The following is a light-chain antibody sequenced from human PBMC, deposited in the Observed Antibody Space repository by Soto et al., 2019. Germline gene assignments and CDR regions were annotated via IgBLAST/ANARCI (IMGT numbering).Light chain of an antibody. V-gene: IGLV2-14*01. Sequence: QSVLTQPDSVSESPGQSITISGTGTSRDVGAFNAVCGYQQHPGKVPKLLIYEVSNRPSGISSRFSGSRSGNTASLTISGLQAEDVGDYYCSSYVTGNTVIFGGGTKVTVL. CDR2: EVS. CDR1: SRDVGAFNA. CDR3: SSYVTGNTVI. J-gene: IGLJ2*01.